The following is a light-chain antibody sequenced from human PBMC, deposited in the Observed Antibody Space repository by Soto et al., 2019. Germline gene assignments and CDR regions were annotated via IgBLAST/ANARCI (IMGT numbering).Light chain of an antibody. CDR3: SSFRSSSTSYV. V-gene: IGLV2-14*03. Sequence: QSALTQPASVSGYPGQSITISCTGTSSDIGDSNYVSWYQQHPGKAPKLVIYDVSNRPSGVSNRFSGSKSANTASLTISGLQAEDYADYYCSSFRSSSTSYVFGTGTKVTVL. J-gene: IGLJ1*01. CDR2: DVS. CDR1: SSDIGDSNY.